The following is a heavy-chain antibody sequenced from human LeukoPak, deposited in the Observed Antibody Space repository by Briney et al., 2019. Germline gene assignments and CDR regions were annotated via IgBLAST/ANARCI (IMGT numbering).Heavy chain of an antibody. V-gene: IGHV3-53*01. D-gene: IGHD3-22*01. CDR2: IYSGGKT. CDR1: GFTVSINY. CDR3: GRGGGYYDSSGNFDY. Sequence: GGSLRLSCAASGFTVSINYMSWVRQAPGKGLEWVSVIYSGGKTYYADSVKGRFTISRDNSKSTLYLQMNSLRAEDTAVYYCGRGGGYYDSSGNFDYWGQGTLVTVSS. J-gene: IGHJ4*02.